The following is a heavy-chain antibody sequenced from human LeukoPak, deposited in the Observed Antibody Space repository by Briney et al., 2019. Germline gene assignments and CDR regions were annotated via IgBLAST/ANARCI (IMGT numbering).Heavy chain of an antibody. CDR2: INPNRGGT. D-gene: IGHD5-18*01. V-gene: IGHV1-2*02. CDR3: ASGYRFRN. CDR1: GYSFTDYY. J-gene: IGHJ4*02. Sequence: ASVKVSCKASGYSFTDYYRHWVRQAPGQGLEWMGWINPNRGGTDYAQKFQGRVTMTRDTSISTAYMELSRLRYDDTAVYYCASGYRFRNWGQGTLVTVSS.